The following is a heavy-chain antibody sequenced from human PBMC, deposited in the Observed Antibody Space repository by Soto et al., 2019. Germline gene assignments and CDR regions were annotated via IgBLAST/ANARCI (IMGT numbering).Heavy chain of an antibody. J-gene: IGHJ4*02. CDR1: CYSISSDYY. Sequence: ETLSLTCGVSCYSISSDYYWGWVRQPPGKGLEWIGIIHHSGRTFYNPSLKSRVTISVDTSKNQFSLKLGSVTAADTAVYYCARGPYGDNGGYFDYWGQGALVTVYS. D-gene: IGHD4-17*01. CDR2: IHHSGRT. CDR3: ARGPYGDNGGYFDY. V-gene: IGHV4-38-2*01.